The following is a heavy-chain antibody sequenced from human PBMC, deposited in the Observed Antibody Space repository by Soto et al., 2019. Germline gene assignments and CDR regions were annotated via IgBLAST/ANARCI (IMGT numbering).Heavy chain of an antibody. D-gene: IGHD2-2*01. CDR1: GFTFSSYA. CDR2: ISFDGRIK. CDR3: ERDVGHCSSADCWA. V-gene: IGHV3-30*04. Sequence: QVQLVESGGGVVQPGRSLRLSCAASGFTFSSYAMHWVRQAPGKGLEWVTVISFDGRIKYYTESVKDRFTISRDNSKNILYLQMNSVKPVYTGIYYCERDVGHCSSADCWAWGQGTLVTVSS. J-gene: IGHJ4*02.